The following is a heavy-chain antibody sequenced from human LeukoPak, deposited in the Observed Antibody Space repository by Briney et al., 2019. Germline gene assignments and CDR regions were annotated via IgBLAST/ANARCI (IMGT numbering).Heavy chain of an antibody. D-gene: IGHD3-10*01. CDR3: ARGPPYYYGSGSYSYYYYYGMDV. J-gene: IGHJ6*02. Sequence: SETLSLTCTVSGGSISSSGYYWGWIRQSPGKGLEWIGSIYYSGGTYSNPSLKSRVTISVDTSKNQFSLKLSSVTAADTAVYYCARGPPYYYGSGSYSYYYYYGMDVWGQGTTVTVSS. V-gene: IGHV4-39*07. CDR2: IYYSGGT. CDR1: GGSISSSGYY.